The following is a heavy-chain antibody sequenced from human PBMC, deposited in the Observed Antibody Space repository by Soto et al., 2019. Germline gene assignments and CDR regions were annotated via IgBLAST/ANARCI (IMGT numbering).Heavy chain of an antibody. CDR3: ANHPNDYGDPFDY. D-gene: IGHD4-17*01. CDR1: GFTFSDYY. CDR2: ISSSSSYT. Sequence: QVQLVESGGGVVQPGRSLRLSCAASGFTFSDYYMSWIRLAPGKGLEWVSYISSSSSYTNYADSVKGRFTISRDNSKNTLYLQMNSLRAEDTAVYYCANHPNDYGDPFDYWGQGTLVTVSS. J-gene: IGHJ4*02. V-gene: IGHV3-11*05.